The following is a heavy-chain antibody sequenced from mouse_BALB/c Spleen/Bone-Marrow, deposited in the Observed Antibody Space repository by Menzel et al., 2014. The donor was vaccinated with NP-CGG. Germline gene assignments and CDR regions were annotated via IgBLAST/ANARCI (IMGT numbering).Heavy chain of an antibody. CDR3: ARGSYRNFCDY. CDR1: GYTFSSYW. J-gene: IGHJ2*01. CDR2: ILPGSGTT. Sequence: QVQLQQPGAELMKPGASVKISCKATGYTFSSYWIEWVKQRPGHGLGWIGEILPGSGTTDYNEKFKGKATFTADTSSNTTYMQLSILTSEVSAVYYCARGSYRNFCDYWGQGTTLTVSS. D-gene: IGHD2-14*01. V-gene: IGHV1-9*01.